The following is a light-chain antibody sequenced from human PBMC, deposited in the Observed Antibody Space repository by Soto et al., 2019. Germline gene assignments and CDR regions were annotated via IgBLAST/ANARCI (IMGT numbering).Light chain of an antibody. CDR3: QQYNKWPPWT. J-gene: IGKJ1*01. CDR1: QSVSIN. Sequence: ETVMTQSPATVSVSPGERVTLSCRASQSVSINLAWYQQKPGQPPRLLIYGASTRATGIPARFSGSGSETEFTLTISSLQSEDFAXYXXQQYNKWPPWTFGQGTKVEIK. CDR2: GAS. V-gene: IGKV3-15*01.